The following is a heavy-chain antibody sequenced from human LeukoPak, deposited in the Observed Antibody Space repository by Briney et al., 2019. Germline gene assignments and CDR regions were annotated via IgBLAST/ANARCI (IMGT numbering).Heavy chain of an antibody. Sequence: GGSLRLSCAAYGFTFSSYGMHWVRQAPGKGLEWVAFIRYDGSNKYYADSVKGRFTISRDNSKNTLYLQMNSLGAEDTAVYYCAKDGGYAYNWFDPWGQGTLVTVSS. CDR3: AKDGGYAYNWFDP. J-gene: IGHJ5*02. D-gene: IGHD2-8*01. CDR1: GFTFSSYG. V-gene: IGHV3-30*02. CDR2: IRYDGSNK.